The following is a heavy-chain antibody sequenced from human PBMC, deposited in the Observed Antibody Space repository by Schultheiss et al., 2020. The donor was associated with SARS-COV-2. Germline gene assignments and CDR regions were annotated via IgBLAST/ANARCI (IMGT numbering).Heavy chain of an antibody. V-gene: IGHV3-30-3*01. D-gene: IGHD2-15*01. CDR2: ISYDGSNK. CDR1: GFTFSSYA. J-gene: IGHJ5*02. CDR3: ARTVVVVAATEGIWFDP. Sequence: GGSLRLSCAASGFTFSSYAMHWVRQAPGKGLEWVAVISYDGSNKYYADSVKGRFTISRDNSKNTLYLQMNSLRAEDTAVYYCARTVVVVAATEGIWFDPWGQGTLVTVSS.